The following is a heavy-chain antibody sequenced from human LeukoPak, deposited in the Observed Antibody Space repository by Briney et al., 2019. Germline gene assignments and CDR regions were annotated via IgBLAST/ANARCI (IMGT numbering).Heavy chain of an antibody. V-gene: IGHV3-48*03. CDR2: ISSSGSDM. CDR1: VFSFNVFE. Sequence: GGPLRLFCAASVFSFNVFEMNWVRQGPGKGREWVSLISSSGSDMFYADSVRGRFTISRDNGKNSLFLQLTSLRVEDTGIYYCARERPLVGALDLWGQGTVVTVSS. J-gene: IGHJ5*02. D-gene: IGHD2-15*01. CDR3: ARERPLVGALDL.